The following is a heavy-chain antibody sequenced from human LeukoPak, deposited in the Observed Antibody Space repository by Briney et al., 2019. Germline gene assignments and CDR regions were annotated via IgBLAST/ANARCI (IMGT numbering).Heavy chain of an antibody. CDR2: IYYSGST. J-gene: IGHJ4*02. CDR3: ARLSEGYFDY. V-gene: IGHV4-39*07. CDR1: GGSISSSSYS. Sequence: SETLSLTCTVSGGSISSSSYSWGWIRQPPGKGLEWIGSIYYSGSTNYNPSLKSRVTISVDTSKNQFSLKLSSVTAADTAVYYCARLSEGYFDYWGQGTLVTVSS.